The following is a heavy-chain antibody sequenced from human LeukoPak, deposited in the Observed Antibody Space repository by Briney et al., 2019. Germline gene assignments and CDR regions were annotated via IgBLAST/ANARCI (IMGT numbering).Heavy chain of an antibody. CDR1: GFTFSNSA. Sequence: GGSLRLSCAPSGFTFSNSAMHWVRQPPGKGLEWVTVISKDETITYYADSVKGRFTISRDNSNNMLYLQMNSLRTEDTAVYYCAKVGSGNDYYWGQGTLVTVSS. J-gene: IGHJ4*02. CDR3: AKVGSGNDYY. V-gene: IGHV3-30*18. CDR2: ISKDETIT. D-gene: IGHD5-12*01.